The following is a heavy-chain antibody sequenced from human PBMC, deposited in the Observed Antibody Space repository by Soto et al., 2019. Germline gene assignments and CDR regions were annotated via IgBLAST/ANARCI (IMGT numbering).Heavy chain of an antibody. V-gene: IGHV4-39*01. CDR2: IYYSGST. CDR3: ARLTMVRGVITPYYYYYGMDV. D-gene: IGHD3-10*01. Sequence: SETLSLTCTVSGGSISSSSYYWGWIRQPPGKGLEWIGSIYYSGSTYYNPSLKSRVTISVDTSKNQFSLKLSSVTAADAAVYYCARLTMVRGVITPYYYYYGMDVWGQGTTVTISS. J-gene: IGHJ6*02. CDR1: GGSISSSSYY.